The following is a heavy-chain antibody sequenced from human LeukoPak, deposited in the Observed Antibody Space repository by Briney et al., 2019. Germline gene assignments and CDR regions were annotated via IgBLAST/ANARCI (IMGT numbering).Heavy chain of an antibody. Sequence: GSLRLSCAASGFTVNSYAMSWVRQAPGKGLEWVSGISGTSGGSTYYADSVKGRFTISRDNSRNTLYLQMNSLRAEDTAVYYCAKDRAPMVRGVIRNYWGQGTLVTVSS. V-gene: IGHV3-23*01. J-gene: IGHJ4*02. CDR2: ISGTSGGST. CDR3: AKDRAPMVRGVIRNY. CDR1: GFTVNSYA. D-gene: IGHD3-10*01.